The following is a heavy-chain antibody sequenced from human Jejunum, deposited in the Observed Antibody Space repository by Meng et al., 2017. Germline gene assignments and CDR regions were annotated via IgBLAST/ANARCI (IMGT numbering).Heavy chain of an antibody. CDR2: IYYSGGT. D-gene: IGHD6-6*01. V-gene: IGHV4-61*08. J-gene: IGHJ4*02. CDR1: GGSASSAAYY. CDR3: VHSSSSSSFGSDY. Sequence: QVEVHEERPGLVRPSETLSLTCTVSGGSASSAAYYWNWIRRPPGKGLEWIGYIYYSGGTTYSPSLNSRVTISIDTAKNQVSLKVSSVTAADTAVYYCVHSSSSSSFGSDYWGQGTLVTVSS.